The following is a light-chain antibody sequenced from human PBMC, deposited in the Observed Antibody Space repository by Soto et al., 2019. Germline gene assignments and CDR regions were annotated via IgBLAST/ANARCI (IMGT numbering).Light chain of an antibody. Sequence: EIMMTQSPATLSVSPGERVTLSCRASQSISSNLAWYQQKPGQAPRLLIYGASTRATGIPARFSGSGSGTGFTLTINSLQSEDFAIYYCHQYNNWPPYTFGQGTKLEIK. CDR2: GAS. CDR3: HQYNNWPPYT. V-gene: IGKV3-15*01. J-gene: IGKJ2*01. CDR1: QSISSN.